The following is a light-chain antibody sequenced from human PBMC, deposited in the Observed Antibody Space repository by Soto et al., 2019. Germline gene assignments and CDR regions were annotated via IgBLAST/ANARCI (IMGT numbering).Light chain of an antibody. CDR3: QQRADWPPALT. CDR2: DAS. J-gene: IGKJ4*01. CDR1: QGVSNL. Sequence: EIVLTQSPDTLSLSPGDRATLSCRASQGVSNLLAWYQQRPGQAPRLLIYDASKRATGVPARFSGSGSGTDFTLTSSSLEPEDFAVYYCQQRADWPPALTFGGGTKVDI. V-gene: IGKV3-11*01.